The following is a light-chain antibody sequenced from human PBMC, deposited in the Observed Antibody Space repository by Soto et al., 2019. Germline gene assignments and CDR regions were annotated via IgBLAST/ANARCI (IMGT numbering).Light chain of an antibody. CDR1: QSVSRH. Sequence: EIILTQSPATLSVSPGERATLSCRASQSVSRHLAWYQHKPGQAPRLLISDASHRATGVPPRFSGSGSGTDFTLTISSLQSEDFAVYYCQQYNNWPLTFGQGTRLEIK. CDR2: DAS. J-gene: IGKJ5*01. V-gene: IGKV3-15*01. CDR3: QQYNNWPLT.